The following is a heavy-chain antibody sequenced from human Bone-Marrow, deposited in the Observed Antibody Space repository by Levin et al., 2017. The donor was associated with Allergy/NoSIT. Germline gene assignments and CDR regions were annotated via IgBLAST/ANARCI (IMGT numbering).Heavy chain of an antibody. J-gene: IGHJ4*02. CDR1: GFSFSNYA. CDR2: ISFDESHK. V-gene: IGHV3-30*04. D-gene: IGHD4-17*01. Sequence: PGESLKISCAGSGFSFSNYALHWVRQAPGKGLEWLATISFDESHKYFVDSVKGRFTISRDNSKNTVYLQMNSLRTEDTAVYYCARDESSIYGDYGGTLDYWGQGTLVTVSS. CDR3: ARDESSIYGDYGGTLDY.